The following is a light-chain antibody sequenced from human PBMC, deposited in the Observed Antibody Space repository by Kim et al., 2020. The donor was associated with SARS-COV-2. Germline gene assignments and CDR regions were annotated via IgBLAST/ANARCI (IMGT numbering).Light chain of an antibody. CDR2: KAS. J-gene: IGKJ2*01. CDR3: QQFYTYSGT. Sequence: DIQMTQSPSTLSASVGDRVTITCRASQKIDNWLAWYQQKPGKAPKLLIYKASSLESGVPSRFSGSGYGTEFTLTISSLQPDDFATYYCQQFYTYSGTFGQGTKLEI. V-gene: IGKV1-5*03. CDR1: QKIDNW.